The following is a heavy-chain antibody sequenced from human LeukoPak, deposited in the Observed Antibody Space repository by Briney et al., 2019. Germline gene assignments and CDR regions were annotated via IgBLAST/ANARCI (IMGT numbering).Heavy chain of an antibody. V-gene: IGHV3-23*01. CDR2: ISGGGGTT. J-gene: IGHJ4*02. CDR1: GFTFSNYA. D-gene: IGHD6-19*01. Sequence: PGGSLRLSCAASGFTFSNYAMTWVRQPPGRGLEWVSTISGGGGTTHYADSVKGRFIISRDNSKNTLSLQMNSLRAEDTAVYYCARGHSSGWYYFDYWGQGTLVTVSS. CDR3: ARGHSSGWYYFDY.